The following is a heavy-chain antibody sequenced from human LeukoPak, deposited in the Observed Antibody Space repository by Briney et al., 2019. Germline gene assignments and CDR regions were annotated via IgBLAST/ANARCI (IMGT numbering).Heavy chain of an antibody. D-gene: IGHD3-10*01. Sequence: PGGSLRLSCAASGLTFSSYAMHWVRQAPGKGLEWVAVISYDGSNKYYADSVKGRFTISRDNAKNSLYLQMNSLRAEDTAVYYCASPTQTGSYGHDAFDIWGQGTMVTVSS. J-gene: IGHJ3*02. CDR3: ASPTQTGSYGHDAFDI. CDR2: ISYDGSNK. V-gene: IGHV3-30-3*01. CDR1: GLTFSSYA.